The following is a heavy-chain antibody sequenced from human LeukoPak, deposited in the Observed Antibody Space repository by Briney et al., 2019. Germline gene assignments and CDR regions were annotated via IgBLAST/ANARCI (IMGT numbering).Heavy chain of an antibody. Sequence: GGSLRLSCAASGFTFSSYAMSWVRQAPGKGLEWVSTIIGSGGSTYNADIVKGRFTISTDNSKNTPYMQMNSVRAEDTAVYYCAKDSYCGCDCYKRAGDYWGQGTLATVSS. J-gene: IGHJ4*02. CDR3: AKDSYCGCDCYKRAGDY. CDR2: IIGSGGST. D-gene: IGHD2-21*02. CDR1: GFTFSSYA. V-gene: IGHV3-23*01.